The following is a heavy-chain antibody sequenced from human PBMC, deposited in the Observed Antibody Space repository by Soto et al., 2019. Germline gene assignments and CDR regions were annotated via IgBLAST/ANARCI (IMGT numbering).Heavy chain of an antibody. CDR2: ISYDGSTK. CDR3: ARDQSSTVITSTHFDP. J-gene: IGHJ5*02. D-gene: IGHD4-17*01. CDR1: GYSFGRFA. Sequence: GGSLRLSCVASGYSFGRFAMDWVRQAPGKGLEWVAVISYDGSTKYYADSVKGRFTISRDNSGNTLYLEMNSLRPEDTAVYYCARDQSSTVITSTHFDPWGQVTLVTVSS. V-gene: IGHV3-30*04.